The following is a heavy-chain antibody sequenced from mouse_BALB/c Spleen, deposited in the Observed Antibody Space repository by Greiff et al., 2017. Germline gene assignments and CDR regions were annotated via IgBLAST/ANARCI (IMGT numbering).Heavy chain of an antibody. CDR3: ARDDDDYGKFAY. J-gene: IGHJ3*01. V-gene: IGHV7-3*02. Sequence: VQLKESGGGLVQPGGSLRLSCATSGFTFTDYYMSWVRQPPGKALEWLGFIRNKANGYTTDYSASVKGRFTISRDNSQSILYLQMNTLRAEDSATYYCARDDDDYGKFAYWGQGTLVTVSA. CDR2: IRNKANGYTT. CDR1: GFTFTDYY. D-gene: IGHD2-13*01.